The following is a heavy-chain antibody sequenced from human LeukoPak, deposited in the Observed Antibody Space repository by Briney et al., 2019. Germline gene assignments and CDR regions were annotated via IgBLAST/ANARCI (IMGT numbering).Heavy chain of an antibody. Sequence: PSETLSLTCTVSGGSISSYYWSWIRQPPGKGLEWIGSICHSGSTNYNPSLKSRVTISVDTSKNQFSLKLRSVTAADTAVYYCARENGYKYDYWGQGTLVTVSS. V-gene: IGHV4-59*01. CDR2: ICHSGST. J-gene: IGHJ4*02. CDR3: ARENGYKYDY. D-gene: IGHD5-24*01. CDR1: GGSISSYY.